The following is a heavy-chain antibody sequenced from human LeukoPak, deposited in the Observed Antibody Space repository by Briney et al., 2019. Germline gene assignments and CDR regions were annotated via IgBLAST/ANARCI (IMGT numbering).Heavy chain of an antibody. V-gene: IGHV3-30*18. J-gene: IGHJ4*02. Sequence: PGGSLRLSCAASGFTFSSYGMHWVRQAPGKGLEWVAVISYDGSNKYYADSVKGRFTISRDNSKNTLYLQMNSLRAEDTAVYYCAKDGGGYDWSHFDYWGQGTLVTVSS. CDR1: GFTFSSYG. CDR2: ISYDGSNK. D-gene: IGHD5-12*01. CDR3: AKDGGGYDWSHFDY.